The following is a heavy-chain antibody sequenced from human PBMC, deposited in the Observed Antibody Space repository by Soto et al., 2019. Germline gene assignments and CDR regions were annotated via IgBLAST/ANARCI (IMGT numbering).Heavy chain of an antibody. CDR3: ARVRQYCSATSCYLDP. Sequence: SETLSLTCAVSGASISSSNWWHWVRQPPGKGLEWIGEVHHRGTTNYNPSLKSRVAISVDKSKNQFSLKLNSVTAADTAVYYCARVRQYCSATSCYLDPWGQGTLVTVSS. D-gene: IGHD2-2*01. CDR2: VHHRGTT. CDR1: GASISSSNW. V-gene: IGHV4-4*02. J-gene: IGHJ5*02.